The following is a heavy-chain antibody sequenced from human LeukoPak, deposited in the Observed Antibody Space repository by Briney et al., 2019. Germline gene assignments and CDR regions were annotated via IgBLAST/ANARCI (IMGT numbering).Heavy chain of an antibody. J-gene: IGHJ5*02. D-gene: IGHD3-10*01. CDR2: INPSGDNT. CDR3: ARDFKVRGPQRSWFDP. Sequence: ASVKVSCKASGYTFTNNFMHWVRQAPGQGLEWMGIINPSGDNTWYAQKFQGRVTMTRDTSISTAYMELSRLRSDDTAVYYCARDFKVRGPQRSWFDPWGQGTLVTVSS. CDR1: GYTFTNNF. V-gene: IGHV1-46*01.